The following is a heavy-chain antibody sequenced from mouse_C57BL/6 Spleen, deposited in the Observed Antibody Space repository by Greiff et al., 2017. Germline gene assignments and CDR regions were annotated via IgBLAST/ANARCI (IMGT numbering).Heavy chain of an antibody. D-gene: IGHD1-1*01. Sequence: EVQLQQSGPELVKPGASVKIPCKASGYTFTDYNMDWVKQSHGKSLEWIGDINPNNGGTIYNQKFKGKATVTVDKSSSTAYMELRSLTSEDTAVYYCARTDYYGSIYWYFDVWGTGTTVTVSS. CDR2: INPNNGGT. V-gene: IGHV1-18*01. CDR1: GYTFTDYN. CDR3: ARTDYYGSIYWYFDV. J-gene: IGHJ1*03.